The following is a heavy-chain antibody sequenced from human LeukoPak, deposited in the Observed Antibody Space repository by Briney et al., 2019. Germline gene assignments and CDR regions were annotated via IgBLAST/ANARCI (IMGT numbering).Heavy chain of an antibody. CDR2: ISGSGGST. D-gene: IGHD5-24*01. CDR3: AKDPRVGSRVATPCH. J-gene: IGHJ4*02. V-gene: IGHV3-23*01. Sequence: GGSLRPSCAASGFTFSSYAMSWVRQAPGKGLEWVSAISGSGGSTYYADSVKGRFTISRDNSKSTLFLQMNSLRAEDTAVYYCAKDPRVGSRVATPCHWGQGTLVTVSS. CDR1: GFTFSSYA.